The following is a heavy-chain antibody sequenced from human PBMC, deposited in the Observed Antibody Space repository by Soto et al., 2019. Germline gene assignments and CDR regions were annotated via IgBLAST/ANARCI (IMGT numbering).Heavy chain of an antibody. CDR3: AKGTHDYDFWSGYYTGGFDY. J-gene: IGHJ4*02. Sequence: EVQLLESGGGLVQPGGSLRLSCAASGFTFSSYAMSWVRQAPGKGLEWVSAISGRGGSTYYADSVKGRFTISRDNSKNTLYLQMNSLRAEDTAVYYCAKGTHDYDFWSGYYTGGFDYWGQGTLVTVSS. D-gene: IGHD3-3*01. CDR2: ISGRGGST. CDR1: GFTFSSYA. V-gene: IGHV3-23*01.